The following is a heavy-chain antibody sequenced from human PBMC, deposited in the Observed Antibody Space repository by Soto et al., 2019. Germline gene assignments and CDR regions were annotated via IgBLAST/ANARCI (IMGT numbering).Heavy chain of an antibody. J-gene: IGHJ5*02. Sequence: ASVKVSCKTSGYTFTTYDIHWVRQASGQGLEWMGSMNRNSGDTAYAQKLQDRVTMTRDTSISTAHMELSSLRSEDTATYYCAVTYFDYTWGHYRYSWGQGTPVTVSS. D-gene: IGHD3-16*02. CDR1: GYTFTTYD. CDR2: MNRNSGDT. CDR3: AVTYFDYTWGHYRYS. V-gene: IGHV1-8*02.